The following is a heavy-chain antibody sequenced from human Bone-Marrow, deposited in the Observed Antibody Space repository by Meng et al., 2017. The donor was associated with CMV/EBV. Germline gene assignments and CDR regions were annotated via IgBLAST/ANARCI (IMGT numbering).Heavy chain of an antibody. D-gene: IGHD6-6*01. CDR2: IIPIFGTA. J-gene: IGHJ6*02. CDR1: VSTFSSYA. Sequence: SVKVSCKASVSTFSSYAISWVRQAPGQGLEWMGGIIPIFGTANYAQKFQGRVTITTDESTSTAYMELSSLRSEDTAVYYCARDYSSSSAYYGMDVWGQGTTVTVSS. CDR3: ARDYSSSSAYYGMDV. V-gene: IGHV1-69*05.